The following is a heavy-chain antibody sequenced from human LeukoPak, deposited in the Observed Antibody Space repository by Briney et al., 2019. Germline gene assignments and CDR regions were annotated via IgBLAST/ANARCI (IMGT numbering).Heavy chain of an antibody. J-gene: IGHJ4*02. CDR3: ARDLKSAFDY. V-gene: IGHV3-74*01. CDR1: GFIFNSYW. Sequence: PGGSLRLSCAASGFIFNSYWMHWVRQAPGKGLVWVSGVNRDGSYTNYADAVKGRFTISRDNAKNTLYLQMSSLRAEDTAVYYCARDLKSAFDYWGQGTLATVSS. CDR2: VNRDGSYT.